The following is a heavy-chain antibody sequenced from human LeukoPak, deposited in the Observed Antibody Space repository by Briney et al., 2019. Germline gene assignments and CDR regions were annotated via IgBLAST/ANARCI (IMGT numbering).Heavy chain of an antibody. D-gene: IGHD5-18*01. CDR3: ARVRLGDTAMALFDY. V-gene: IGHV4-30-4*01. CDR2: IYYSGST. Sequence: SETLSLTCTVSGGSISSGDYYWSWIRQPPGKGLEWIGYIYYSGSTYYNPSLKSRVTISVDTSKNQFSLKLSSVTAADTAVCYCARVRLGDTAMALFDYWGQGTLVTVSS. CDR1: GGSISSGDYY. J-gene: IGHJ4*02.